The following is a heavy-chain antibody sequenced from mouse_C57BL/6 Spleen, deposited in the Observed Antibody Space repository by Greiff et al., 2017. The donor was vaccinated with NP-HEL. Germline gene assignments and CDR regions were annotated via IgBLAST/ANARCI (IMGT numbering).Heavy chain of an antibody. CDR3: ARDYYGLAY. D-gene: IGHD1-1*01. J-gene: IGHJ3*01. CDR2: IHPNSGST. Sequence: VQLQQPGAELVKPGASVKLSCKASGYTFTSYWMHWVKQRPGQGLEWIGVIHPNSGSTNYNEKFKSKATLTVDKSSSTAYMQLSSLTSEDSAVYYCARDYYGLAYWGQGTLVTVSA. V-gene: IGHV1-64*01. CDR1: GYTFTSYW.